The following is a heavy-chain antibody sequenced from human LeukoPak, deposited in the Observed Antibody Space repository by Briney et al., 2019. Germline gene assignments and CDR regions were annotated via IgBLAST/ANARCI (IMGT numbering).Heavy chain of an antibody. CDR3: ARVRPRYCSSTSCYPYFDY. CDR2: ITSSSGTI. V-gene: IGHV3-48*04. D-gene: IGHD2-2*01. CDR1: GFTFSNYA. J-gene: IGHJ4*02. Sequence: GGSLRLSCAASGFTFSNYAMIWVRQAPGKGLEWLSYITSSSGTIFYADSVKGRFTISRDNSKNSLYLQMNSLRAEDTAVYYCARVRPRYCSSTSCYPYFDYWGQGTLVTVSS.